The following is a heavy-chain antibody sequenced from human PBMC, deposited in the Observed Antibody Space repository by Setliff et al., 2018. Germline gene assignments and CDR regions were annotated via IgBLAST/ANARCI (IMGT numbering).Heavy chain of an antibody. V-gene: IGHV1-2*02. D-gene: IGHD2-2*01. CDR2: INPDSGDT. J-gene: IGHJ3*02. Sequence: ASVKVSCKASGNRFTDYNLHWVRQAPGQGLEWMGWINPDSGDTHSAQKFQGRVTMTRDTSASTAYVELSSLRSEDTAVYYCAREVLPLVREEAFYIWGQGTMVTVSS. CDR3: AREVLPLVREEAFYI. CDR1: GNRFTDYN.